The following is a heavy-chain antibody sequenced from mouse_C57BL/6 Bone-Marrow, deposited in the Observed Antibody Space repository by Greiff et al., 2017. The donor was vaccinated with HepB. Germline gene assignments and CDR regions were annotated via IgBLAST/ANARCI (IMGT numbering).Heavy chain of an antibody. CDR1: GFTFSSYG. CDR3: ATYYSNYEDY. V-gene: IGHV5-6*03. J-gene: IGHJ2*01. Sequence: EVKLVESGGGLVKPGGSLKLSCAASGFTFSSYGMSWVRQTPDKRLEWVATISSGGSYTYYPDSVKGRFTISRDNAKNTLYLQMSSLKSEDTAMYYCATYYSNYEDYWGQGTTLTVSS. D-gene: IGHD2-5*01. CDR2: ISSGGSYT.